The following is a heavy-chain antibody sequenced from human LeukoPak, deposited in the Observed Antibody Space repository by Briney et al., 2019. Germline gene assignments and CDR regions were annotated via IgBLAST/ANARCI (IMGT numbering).Heavy chain of an antibody. J-gene: IGHJ4*02. CDR3: AREMGLNIVATFGY. CDR2: IWYDGSSK. Sequence: AGSLRLSCAASGFTFSSYGMHWVRQAPGKGLEWVALIWYDGSSKYYRDSVKGRFTISRDNSKNTLYLQMNSLRDEDTAVYYCAREMGLNIVATFGYWGQGTLVTVSS. D-gene: IGHD5-12*01. CDR1: GFTFSSYG. V-gene: IGHV3-33*01.